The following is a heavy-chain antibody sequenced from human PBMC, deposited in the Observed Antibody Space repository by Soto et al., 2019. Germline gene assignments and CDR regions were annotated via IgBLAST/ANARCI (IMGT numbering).Heavy chain of an antibody. Sequence: GGSLRLSCAASGFTFSSYAMSWVRQAPGKGLEWVSAINSNGSSTSYADSVKGRFTISRDNAKNTLYLQMNSLRAEDTAVYYCATDQYGMDVWGQGTTVTVSS. V-gene: IGHV3-23*01. J-gene: IGHJ6*02. CDR3: ATDQYGMDV. CDR1: GFTFSSYA. CDR2: INSNGSST.